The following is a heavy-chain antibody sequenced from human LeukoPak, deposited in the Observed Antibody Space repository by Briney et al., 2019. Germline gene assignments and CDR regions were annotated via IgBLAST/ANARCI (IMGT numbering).Heavy chain of an antibody. Sequence: PSETLSLTCTVSGGSISSYYWSWIRQAPGKGLEWIGYIYHSGSTYYNPSLKSRVTISVDRSKNQFSLTLSSVTAADTAVYYCASWGCSSTSCHEYCGQGTLVTVSS. D-gene: IGHD2-2*01. CDR3: ASWGCSSTSCHEY. CDR1: GGSISSYY. J-gene: IGHJ4*02. V-gene: IGHV4-59*12. CDR2: IYHSGST.